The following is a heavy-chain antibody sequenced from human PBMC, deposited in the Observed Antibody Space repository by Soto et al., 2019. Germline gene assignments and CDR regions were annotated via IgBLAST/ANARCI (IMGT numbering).Heavy chain of an antibody. Sequence: EVQLVESGGGLVKPGGSLRLSCAAPGITFSSYSMKWVRQAPGKGLEWLSSISSSGTYIYYGDSVKGRFTISRDNAKNSLYLQMNSLRAEDTAVYYCARELFYYDSTGYLGDWGQGTLVTVSS. J-gene: IGHJ4*02. CDR1: GITFSSYS. CDR3: ARELFYYDSTGYLGD. CDR2: ISSSGTYI. V-gene: IGHV3-21*01. D-gene: IGHD3-22*01.